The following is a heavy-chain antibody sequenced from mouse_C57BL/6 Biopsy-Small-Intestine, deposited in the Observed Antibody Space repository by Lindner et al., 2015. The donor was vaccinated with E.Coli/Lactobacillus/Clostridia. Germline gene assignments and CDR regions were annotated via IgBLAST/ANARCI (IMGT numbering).Heavy chain of an antibody. CDR2: INPSTGGT. CDR1: GYSFTGYY. Sequence: VQLQESGPELVKPGASVKISCKASGYSFTGYYMNWVKQSPEKSLEWIGEINPSTGGTTYNQKFKARATLTVDKSSSTAYMQLKSLTSEDSAVYYCAREGAIAWSAYWGQGTLVTVSA. V-gene: IGHV1-42*01. CDR3: AREGAIAWSAY. J-gene: IGHJ3*01.